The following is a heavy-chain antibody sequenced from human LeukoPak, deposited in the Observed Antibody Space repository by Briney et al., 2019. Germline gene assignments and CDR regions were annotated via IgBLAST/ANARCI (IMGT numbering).Heavy chain of an antibody. CDR1: GFTFSDYY. CDR3: ARDLATTELYYYYYMDV. D-gene: IGHD5-12*01. CDR2: ISSSGSTI. J-gene: IGHJ6*03. V-gene: IGHV3-11*01. Sequence: PGGSLRLSCAASGFTFSDYYMSWIRQAPGKGLEWVSYISSSGSTIYYADSVKGRFTISRDSAKNSLYLQMNSLRAEDTAVYYCARDLATTELYYYYYMDVWGKGTTVTVSS.